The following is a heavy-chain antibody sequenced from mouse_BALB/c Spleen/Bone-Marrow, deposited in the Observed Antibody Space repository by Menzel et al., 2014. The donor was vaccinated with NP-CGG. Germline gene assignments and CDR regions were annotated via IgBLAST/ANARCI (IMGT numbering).Heavy chain of an antibody. D-gene: IGHD1-1*01. CDR1: GYTFSNYW. CDR2: ILPGSGTA. J-gene: IGHJ2*01. Sequence: QVQLQQSGAELMKPGASVKISCKATGYTFSNYWIDWVKQRPGHGLEWIGEILPGSGTANYNEKFKGKATFTADTSSNTAYMQFSSLTSEDSALYYCARASVVPYYFDFWGQGTTLTVSS. V-gene: IGHV1-9*01. CDR3: ARASVVPYYFDF.